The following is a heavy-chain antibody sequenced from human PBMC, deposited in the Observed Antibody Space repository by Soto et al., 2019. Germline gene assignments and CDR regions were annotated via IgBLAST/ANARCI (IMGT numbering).Heavy chain of an antibody. CDR1: GYTFTSYG. CDR3: ARYDSSGYYYL. V-gene: IGHV1-18*01. Sequence: ASVKVSCKASGYTFTSYGISWVRQAPGQGLEWMGWISAYNGSTSYAQKFQGRVTMTRDTSTSTVYMELSSLRSEDTAVYYCARYDSSGYYYLWGQGTLVTVSS. D-gene: IGHD3-22*01. J-gene: IGHJ5*02. CDR2: ISAYNGST.